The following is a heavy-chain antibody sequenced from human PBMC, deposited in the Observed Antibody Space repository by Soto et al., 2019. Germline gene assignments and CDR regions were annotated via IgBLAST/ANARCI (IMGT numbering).Heavy chain of an antibody. J-gene: IGHJ4*02. D-gene: IGHD2-8*02. V-gene: IGHV3-30*18. CDR2: VTHDGTLY. Sequence: QVQLVESGGGVVQPGRSLRLSCVASEFTFSSCAMHWVRQVPGKGLEWLAVVTHDGTLYPYADSVKGRFSISRDNSRKTLYLQMNGLRPEDTAVYYCVKDRSDTWSFDYWGQGTLVTVSS. CDR1: EFTFSSCA. CDR3: VKDRSDTWSFDY.